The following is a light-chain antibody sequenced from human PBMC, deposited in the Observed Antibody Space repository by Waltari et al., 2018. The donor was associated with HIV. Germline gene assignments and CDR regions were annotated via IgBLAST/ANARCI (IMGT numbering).Light chain of an antibody. V-gene: IGLV2-8*01. J-gene: IGLJ2*01. CDR1: INDIGNYDY. CDR3: NSYAGNYRGV. CDR2: EVD. Sequence: QPALTQPPSASGSPGQSVTISCTGTINDIGNYDYVPWYQQHPGKAPQLLIYEVDKRPSGISDRFFGSKSGNTASLTVSGLQPEDEADYYCNSYAGNYRGVFGGGTKLTVL.